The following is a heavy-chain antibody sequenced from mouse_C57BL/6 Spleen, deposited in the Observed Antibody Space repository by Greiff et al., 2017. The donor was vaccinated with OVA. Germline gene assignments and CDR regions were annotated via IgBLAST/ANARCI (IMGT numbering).Heavy chain of an antibody. CDR2: IDPSDSYT. V-gene: IGHV1-59*01. CDR1: GYTFTSYW. Sequence: QVQLQQPGAELVRPGTSVKLSCKASGYTFTSYWMHWVKQRPGQGLEWIGVIDPSDSYTNYNQKFKGKATLTVDTSSSTAYMQLSSLTSEDSAVYYCASSCITAGGDYWGKGTTLTVSS. D-gene: IGHD1-1*01. CDR3: ASSCITAGGDY. J-gene: IGHJ2*01.